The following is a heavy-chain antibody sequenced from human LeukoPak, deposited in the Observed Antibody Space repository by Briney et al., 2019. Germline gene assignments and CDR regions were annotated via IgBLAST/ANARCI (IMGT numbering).Heavy chain of an antibody. V-gene: IGHV1-69*04. Sequence: ASVKVSCKASGGTFISYAISWVRQAPGQGLEWMGRIIPILGIANYAQKFQGRVTITTDKSTSTAYMELSSLRSEDTAVYYCARDLDYYDSSGYSPEYFQHWGQGTLVTVSS. D-gene: IGHD3-22*01. CDR3: ARDLDYYDSSGYSPEYFQH. J-gene: IGHJ1*01. CDR1: GGTFISYA. CDR2: IIPILGIA.